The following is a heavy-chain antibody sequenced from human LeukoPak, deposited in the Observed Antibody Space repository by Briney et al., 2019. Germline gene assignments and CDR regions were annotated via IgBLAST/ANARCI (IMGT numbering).Heavy chain of an antibody. CDR2: IIPILGIA. Sequence: SVKVSCKASGGTFSSYAISWVRQAPGQGLEWMGRIIPILGIATYAQKFQGRVTITADKSTSTAYMELSSLRSEDTAVYYCARGVAATGYGRFDPLGQGTLVTVSS. D-gene: IGHD2-15*01. CDR3: ARGVAATGYGRFDP. V-gene: IGHV1-69*04. CDR1: GGTFSSYA. J-gene: IGHJ5*02.